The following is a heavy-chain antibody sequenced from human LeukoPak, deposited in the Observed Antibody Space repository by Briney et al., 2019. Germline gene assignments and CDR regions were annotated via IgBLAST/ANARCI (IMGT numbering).Heavy chain of an antibody. CDR2: IYYSGST. CDR3: ARLPPTFYGSGSFGSMPDDY. CDR1: GGSISSSSYY. D-gene: IGHD3-10*01. J-gene: IGHJ4*02. Sequence: PSETLSLTCTVSGGSISSSSYYWGWIRQPPGKGLEWIGYIYYSGSTNYNPSLQSRVTISVDTSKNQFSLKLSSVTAADTAVYYCARLPPTFYGSGSFGSMPDDYWGQGTLVTVSS. V-gene: IGHV4-61*05.